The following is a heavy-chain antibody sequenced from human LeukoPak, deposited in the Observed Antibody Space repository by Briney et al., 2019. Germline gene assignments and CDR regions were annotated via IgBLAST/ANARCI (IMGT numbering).Heavy chain of an antibody. Sequence: SETLSLTCTVSGYSISSGYYWGWIRQPPGKGLEWIGSIYHSGSTYYNPSLKSRVTISVDTSKNQFSLKLSSVTAADTAVYYCARTPLADFDHWGQGTLVTVSS. D-gene: IGHD3-16*01. CDR3: ARTPLADFDH. CDR1: GYSISSGYY. CDR2: IYHSGST. J-gene: IGHJ4*02. V-gene: IGHV4-38-2*02.